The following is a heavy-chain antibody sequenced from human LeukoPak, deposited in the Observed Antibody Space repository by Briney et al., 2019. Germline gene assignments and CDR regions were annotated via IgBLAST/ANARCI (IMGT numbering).Heavy chain of an antibody. V-gene: IGHV1-69*04. CDR1: GGTFSSYA. Sequence: ASVKVSFKASGGTFSSYAISWVRQAPGQGLEWMGRIIPILGIANYAQKFQGRVTITADKSTSTAYMELSSLRSEDTAVYYCASPYYDSSGYYFDYWGQGTLVTVSS. CDR2: IIPILGIA. J-gene: IGHJ4*02. D-gene: IGHD3-22*01. CDR3: ASPYYDSSGYYFDY.